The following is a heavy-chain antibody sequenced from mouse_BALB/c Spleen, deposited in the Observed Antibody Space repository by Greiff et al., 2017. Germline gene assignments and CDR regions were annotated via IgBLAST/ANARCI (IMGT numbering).Heavy chain of an antibody. CDR2: ISSGGST. CDR3: ARGGEYYLGY. J-gene: IGHJ2*01. Sequence: EVKLVESGGGLVKPGGSLKLSCAASGFTFSSYAMSWVRQTPEKRLEWVASISSGGSTYYPDSVKGRFTISRDNARNILYLQMSSLRSEDTAMYYCARGGEYYLGYWGQGTTLTVSS. V-gene: IGHV5-6-5*01. CDR1: GFTFSSYA.